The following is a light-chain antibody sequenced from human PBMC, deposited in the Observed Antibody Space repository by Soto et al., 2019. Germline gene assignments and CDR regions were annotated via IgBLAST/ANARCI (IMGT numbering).Light chain of an antibody. CDR1: QGISRY. Sequence: DIQLTQSPSFLSASVGDRVTITCRASQGISRYLAWYQQKPGKAPKLLSFAASGGVPSRFRGSASGTQFTLTISSLQPEDFATSYCQHLDNEGFTFGGGTKVEIK. J-gene: IGKJ4*01. CDR2: AAS. CDR3: QHLDNEGFT. V-gene: IGKV1-9*01.